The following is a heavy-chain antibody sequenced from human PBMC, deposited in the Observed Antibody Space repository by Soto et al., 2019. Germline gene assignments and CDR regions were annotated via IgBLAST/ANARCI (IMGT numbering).Heavy chain of an antibody. CDR3: AKGSSASRPYYFDF. CDR2: ITGGGGDT. CDR1: GFTFSSYA. D-gene: IGHD2-2*01. V-gene: IGHV3-23*01. J-gene: IGHJ4*02. Sequence: EVQLLESGGGLVQPGESLRLSCAASGFTFSSYAMSWVRQTPGRGLEWVSAITGGGGDTFHADSVKGRFTISRDNSKNTLYLQMYTLGADDTAVYYCAKGSSASRPYYFDFWGQGTLVTVSS.